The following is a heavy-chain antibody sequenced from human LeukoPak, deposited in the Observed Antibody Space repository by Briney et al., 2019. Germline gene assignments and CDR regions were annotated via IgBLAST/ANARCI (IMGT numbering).Heavy chain of an antibody. CDR3: ASNVNHYYDSSGFGY. CDR2: IYHSGST. CDR1: GYSISSGYY. Sequence: SETLSLTCTVSGYSISSGYYWGWIRQPPGKGLEWIGSIYHSGSTNYNPSLKSRVTISVDTSKNQFSLKLSSVTAADTAVYYCASNVNHYYDSSGFGYWGQGTLVTVSS. V-gene: IGHV4-38-2*02. D-gene: IGHD3-22*01. J-gene: IGHJ4*02.